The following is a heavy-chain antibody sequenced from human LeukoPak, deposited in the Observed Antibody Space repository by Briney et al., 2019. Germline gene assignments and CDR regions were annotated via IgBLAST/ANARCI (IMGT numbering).Heavy chain of an antibody. CDR2: SKSGDTT. CDR3: ARDRGFRLHDP. D-gene: IGHD3-16*01. CDR1: GFTFTDYY. J-gene: IGHJ5*02. Sequence: PGGSLRLSCTASGFTFTDYYMSWIRQAPGEGLEWLSYSKSGDTTSYADSVRGRFTISRDNGKNSLYLQIDNLRAEDTAIYYCARDRGFRLHDPWGQGILVTVSS. V-gene: IGHV3-11*01.